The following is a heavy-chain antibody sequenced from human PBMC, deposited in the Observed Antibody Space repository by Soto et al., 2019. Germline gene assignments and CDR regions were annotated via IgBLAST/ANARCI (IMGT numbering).Heavy chain of an antibody. Sequence: GGSLRLSCAASGFTFSSYSMNWVRQAPGKGLEWVSYISSSSSTIYYADSVKGRFTISRDNAKNSLYLQMNSLRAEDTAVYYCARDSPIVVVVAATPWYFDYWGQGTLVTVSS. D-gene: IGHD2-15*01. CDR3: ARDSPIVVVVAATPWYFDY. CDR2: ISSSSSTI. J-gene: IGHJ4*02. CDR1: GFTFSSYS. V-gene: IGHV3-48*01.